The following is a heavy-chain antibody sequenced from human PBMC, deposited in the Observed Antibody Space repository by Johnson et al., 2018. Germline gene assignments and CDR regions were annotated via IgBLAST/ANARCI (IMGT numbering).Heavy chain of an antibody. CDR1: GGTFNSFA. Sequence: QVELVQAGAEVKKPGSSVKVSCKASGGTFNSFAISWVRQAPGQGLEWMGQIIPVFGTQNDAQRTRGRVTIIADESTSTVYMELSSLRSEDTAVYYCVKEGDPQYWGQGTLVTVSS. J-gene: IGHJ1*01. V-gene: IGHV1-69*12. CDR2: IIPVFGTQ. CDR3: VKEGDPQY.